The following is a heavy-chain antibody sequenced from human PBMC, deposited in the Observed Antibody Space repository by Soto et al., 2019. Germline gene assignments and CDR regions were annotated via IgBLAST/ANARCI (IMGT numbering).Heavy chain of an antibody. CDR1: GFTFSSYG. CDR3: ARDFMPQLWPYYYYGMDV. J-gene: IGHJ6*02. CDR2: IWYDGSNK. V-gene: IGHV3-33*01. Sequence: PGGSLRLSCAASGFTFSSYGMHWVRQAPGKGLEWVAFIWYDGSNKYYADSVKGRFTISRDNSKNTLYLQMNSLRAEDTAVYYCARDFMPQLWPYYYYGMDVWGQGTTVTLSX. D-gene: IGHD5-18*01.